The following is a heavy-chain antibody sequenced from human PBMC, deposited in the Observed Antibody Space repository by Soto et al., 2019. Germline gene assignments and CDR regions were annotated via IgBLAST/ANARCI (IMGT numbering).Heavy chain of an antibody. CDR2: INPNSGGT. D-gene: IGHD6-13*01. V-gene: IGHV1-2*02. CDR3: ARDRRGMIAAAGYYYYYYGMDV. J-gene: IGHJ6*02. CDR1: GGPFTVYY. Sequence: AALKISCNASGGPFTVYYMHWVRQAPGQGLEWMGWINPNSGGTNYAQKFQGRVTMTRDTSISTAYMELSRLRSDDTAVYYCARDRRGMIAAAGYYYYYYGMDVWGQGTTVTVSS.